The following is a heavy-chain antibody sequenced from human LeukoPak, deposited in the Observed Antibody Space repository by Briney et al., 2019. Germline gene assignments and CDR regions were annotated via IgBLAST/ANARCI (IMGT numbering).Heavy chain of an antibody. Sequence: GGSLRLSCAASGFTFSDYYMSWIRQAPGKGLEWVSYISSSGSTIYYADSVKGRFTISRDNSKNTLYLQVNSLRAEDTAVYYCAREGATVTIDYWGQGTLVTVSS. V-gene: IGHV3-11*04. CDR2: ISSSGSTI. CDR3: AREGATVTIDY. J-gene: IGHJ4*02. D-gene: IGHD4-17*01. CDR1: GFTFSDYY.